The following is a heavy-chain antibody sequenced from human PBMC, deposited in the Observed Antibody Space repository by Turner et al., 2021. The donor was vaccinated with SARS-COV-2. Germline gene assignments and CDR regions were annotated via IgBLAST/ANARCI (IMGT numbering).Heavy chain of an antibody. Sequence: EVQLLESGGGLVQPGVSLRLSCSASRFTFSSYAMSWVRQAPGKGLEWVSAISGSGGSTFYADSVKGRFTISRDNSKNTLYLQMNSLRAEDTAVYYCAKDPGVSSGPVLEYFQHWGQGTLVTVSS. D-gene: IGHD6-19*01. CDR2: ISGSGGST. V-gene: IGHV3-23*01. CDR3: AKDPGVSSGPVLEYFQH. J-gene: IGHJ1*01. CDR1: RFTFSSYA.